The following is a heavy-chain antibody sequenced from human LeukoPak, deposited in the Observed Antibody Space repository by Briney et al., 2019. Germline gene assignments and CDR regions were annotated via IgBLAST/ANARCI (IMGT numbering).Heavy chain of an antibody. CDR1: GFTFSSYA. D-gene: IGHD5-18*01. CDR3: AKDLSRVPLYSYDY. CDR2: ISGSGSST. J-gene: IGHJ4*02. Sequence: GGSLILSCAASGFTFSSYAMSWVRQAPGKGLEWVSAISGSGSSTYYADSVKGRFTISRDNSKNTLYLQMNSLRAEDTAVYYCAKDLSRVPLYSYDYWGQGTLVTVSS. V-gene: IGHV3-23*01.